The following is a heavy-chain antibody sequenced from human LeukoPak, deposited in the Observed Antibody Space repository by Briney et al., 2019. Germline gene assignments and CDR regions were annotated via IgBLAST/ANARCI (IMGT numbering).Heavy chain of an antibody. V-gene: IGHV3-23*01. CDR3: AKDPGKGTNGWIDY. CDR2: ISGSGGST. CDR1: GFTFSSYA. D-gene: IGHD2-8*01. J-gene: IGHJ4*02. Sequence: PGGSLRLSCAASGFTFSSYAMSWVRQAPGKGLEWVSAISGSGGSTYYTDSVKGRFTISRDDSKNTLYLQMNSLRAEDTAVYYCAKDPGKGTNGWIDYWGQGTQVTVSS.